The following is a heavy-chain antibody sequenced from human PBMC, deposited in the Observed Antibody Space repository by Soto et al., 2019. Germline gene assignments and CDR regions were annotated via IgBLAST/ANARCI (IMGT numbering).Heavy chain of an antibody. CDR3: SMKDNIIIPAVSDF. D-gene: IGHD2-2*01. J-gene: IGHJ4*02. Sequence: GGSLRLSCVVYGFPFNNYGINWVRQAPGKGLELVSTVSKSDYTCYSDLVKGRFTISRYNAKNTVSLQMNTLRAEDKAVYFLSMKDNIIIPAVSDFWGQGTLVTVSS. CDR1: GFPFNNYG. CDR2: VSKSDYT. V-gene: IGHV3-21*04.